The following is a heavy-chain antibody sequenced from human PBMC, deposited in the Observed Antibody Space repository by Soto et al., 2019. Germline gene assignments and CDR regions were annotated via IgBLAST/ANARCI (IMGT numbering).Heavy chain of an antibody. CDR3: ALTRRSSLLEVAGPGFEY. V-gene: IGHV3-30*03. D-gene: IGHD6-19*01. Sequence: PGGSLRLSCAASGFNFGVFGMHWVRQAPGKGLEWLSVLSYEGSEEYYADSVRGRFTNSRDNSKNTLFLQMDSLRVDDTGVYYCALTRRSSLLEVAGPGFEYWGQGTLVTVSS. CDR2: LSYEGSEE. CDR1: GFNFGVFG. J-gene: IGHJ4*02.